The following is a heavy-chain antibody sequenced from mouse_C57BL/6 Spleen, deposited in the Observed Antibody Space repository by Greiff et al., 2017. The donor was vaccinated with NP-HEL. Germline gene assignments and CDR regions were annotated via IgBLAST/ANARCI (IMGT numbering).Heavy chain of an antibody. V-gene: IGHV1-26*01. CDR1: GYTFTDYY. CDR3: AQRYYGSSLDD. Sequence: EVKLQQSGPELVKPGASVKISCKASGYTFTDYYMNWVKQSHGKSLEWIGDINPNNGGTSYNQKFKGKATLTVDKSSSTAYMELRSLASEDSAVYYCAQRYYGSSLDDWGQGTTLTVSS. CDR2: INPNNGGT. D-gene: IGHD1-1*01. J-gene: IGHJ2*01.